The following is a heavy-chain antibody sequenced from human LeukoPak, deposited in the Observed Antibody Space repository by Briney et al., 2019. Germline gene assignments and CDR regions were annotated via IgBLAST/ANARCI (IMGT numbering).Heavy chain of an antibody. D-gene: IGHD6-13*01. CDR1: GFTSSSYG. CDR3: ARGPYSSSSLRNFDY. Sequence: GGSLRLSCAASGFTSSSYGMHWVRQAPGKGLEWVAVIWYDGSNKYYADSVKGRLTISRDNSKNTLYLQMNSLRAEDTAAYYCARGPYSSSSLRNFDYWGQGTLVTVSS. CDR2: IWYDGSNK. V-gene: IGHV3-33*01. J-gene: IGHJ4*02.